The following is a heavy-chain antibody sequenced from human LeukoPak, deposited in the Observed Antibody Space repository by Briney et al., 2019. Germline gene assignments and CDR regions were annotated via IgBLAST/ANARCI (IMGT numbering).Heavy chain of an antibody. D-gene: IGHD2-2*01. CDR3: VPSAMPELDY. CDR2: ISYDGSNK. J-gene: IGHJ4*02. Sequence: GGSLRLSCAASGFTFSSYAMHWVRQAPGKGLEWVAVISYDGSNKYYADSVKGRFTISRDNAKNTLYLQMNSLTAEDTAVYYCVPSAMPELDYWGQGTLVTVSS. V-gene: IGHV3-30-3*01. CDR1: GFTFSSYA.